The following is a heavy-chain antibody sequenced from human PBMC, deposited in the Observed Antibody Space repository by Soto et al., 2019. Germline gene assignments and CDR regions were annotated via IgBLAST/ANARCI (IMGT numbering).Heavy chain of an antibody. V-gene: IGHV3-23*01. CDR2: VGGSGSDT. CDR3: AKRQSFDFWSGYLPFFDY. CDR1: AINFRSYA. J-gene: IGHJ4*02. D-gene: IGHD3-3*01. Sequence: EVQVLESGGGLVQPGGSLKLSCSASAINFRSYAMSWVRQAPGKGLEWVSAVGGSGSDTYYADFVKGRFTVSRDDSKNTLYLHMSSLRDEDTAIYFCAKRQSFDFWSGYLPFFDYWGQGTPVTVSS.